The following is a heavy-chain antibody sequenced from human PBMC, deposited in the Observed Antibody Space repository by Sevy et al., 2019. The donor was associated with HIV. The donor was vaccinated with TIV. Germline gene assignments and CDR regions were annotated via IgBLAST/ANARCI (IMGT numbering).Heavy chain of an antibody. V-gene: IGHV3-30*18. D-gene: IGHD1-26*01. CDR1: GFIFSSYG. CDR2: ISYDGSST. J-gene: IGHJ4*02. Sequence: GGSLRLSCAASGFIFSSYGMHWVRQAPGKGLEWVTIISYDGSSTYYPDSVKGRFTISRDNSENILYLQMNSLRTDDTAVYYCVKGGVTWELLDYWGQGNLVTVSS. CDR3: VKGGVTWELLDY.